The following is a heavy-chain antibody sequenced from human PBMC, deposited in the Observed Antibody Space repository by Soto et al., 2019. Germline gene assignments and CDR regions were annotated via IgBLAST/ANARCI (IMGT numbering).Heavy chain of an antibody. V-gene: IGHV1-69*01. D-gene: IGHD6-6*01. CDR1: GGTFSSYA. CDR2: IIPIFGTA. J-gene: IGHJ6*02. CDR3: AKSRGIAARQTARSYYYYGMDV. Sequence: QVQLVQSGAEVKKPGSSVKVSCKASGGTFSSYAISWVRQAPGQGLEWMGGIIPIFGTANYAQKFQGRVTITADESTRTAYMELSSLRSEDTAVYYCAKSRGIAARQTARSYYYYGMDVWGQGTTGTVSS.